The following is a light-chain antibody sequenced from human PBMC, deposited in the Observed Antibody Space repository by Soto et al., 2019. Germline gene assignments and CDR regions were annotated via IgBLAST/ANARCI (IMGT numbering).Light chain of an antibody. CDR1: QSVSSN. Sequence: IVMTQSPATLSVSPGERATLSCRASQSVSSNLAWYQQKPGQAPRLLIYGASTRATGIPARFSGSGSGTGFTLTISSLQSEDFAVYYCQQYNNWPGLTFGGGTKVDIK. CDR2: GAS. V-gene: IGKV3-15*01. CDR3: QQYNNWPGLT. J-gene: IGKJ4*01.